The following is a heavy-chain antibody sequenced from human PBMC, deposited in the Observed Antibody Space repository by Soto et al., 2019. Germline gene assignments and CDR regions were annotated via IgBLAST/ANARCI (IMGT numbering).Heavy chain of an antibody. CDR2: FYYSGRT. CDR3: AREPSI. Sequence: QVQLQESGPGLVKPSQTLSLTCTVSGGSINSGGYYWSWIRQHPGKGLEWIGYFYYSGRTYYNPSLRSRVTIPVDPPNTQSSRKLSSVPAATTAVYYCAREPSIWGPGTLVTVSS. J-gene: IGHJ4*02. V-gene: IGHV4-31*03. CDR1: GGSINSGGYY.